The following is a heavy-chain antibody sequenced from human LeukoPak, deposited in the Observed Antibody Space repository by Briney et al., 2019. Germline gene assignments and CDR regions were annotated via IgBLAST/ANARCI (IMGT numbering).Heavy chain of an antibody. CDR1: GGSISSSSYY. Sequence: SETLSLTRTVSGGSISSSSYYWGWIRQPPGKGLEWIGSIYYSGSTYYNPSLKSRVTISVDTSKNQFSLKLSSVTAADTAVYYCARHISGWHLHHYYIDYWGQGTLVTV. CDR2: IYYSGST. J-gene: IGHJ4*02. CDR3: ARHISGWHLHHYYIDY. D-gene: IGHD6-19*01. V-gene: IGHV4-39*01.